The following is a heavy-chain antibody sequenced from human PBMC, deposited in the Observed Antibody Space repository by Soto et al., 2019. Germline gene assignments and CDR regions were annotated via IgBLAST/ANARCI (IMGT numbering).Heavy chain of an antibody. CDR2: IYSGGST. D-gene: IGHD2-15*01. J-gene: IGHJ4*02. CDR1: GFTVSSNY. V-gene: IGHV3-53*04. CDR3: ATRGLGYCSGGSCYHHDY. Sequence: GGSLRLSCAASGFTVSSNYMSWVRQAPGKGLEWVSVIYSGGSTYYADSVKGLFTISRHNSKNTLYLQMNSLRAEDTAVYYCATRGLGYCSGGSCYHHDYWGQGTLVTVSS.